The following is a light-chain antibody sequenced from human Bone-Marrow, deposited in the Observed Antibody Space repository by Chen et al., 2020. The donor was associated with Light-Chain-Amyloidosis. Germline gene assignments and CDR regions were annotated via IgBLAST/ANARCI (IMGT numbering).Light chain of an antibody. J-gene: IGKJ4*01. V-gene: IGKV3-20*01. Sequence: EIALTQSPGTLSLSPGERATLSCRASQSVTSNYFAWYQQKPGQSPRLIIFGATSRATGIPDRFSGSGSGTDFTLTISRLEPEDFAVYYCQQYGSSPGLTFGGGTKVEVK. CDR3: QQYGSSPGLT. CDR2: GAT. CDR1: QSVTSNY.